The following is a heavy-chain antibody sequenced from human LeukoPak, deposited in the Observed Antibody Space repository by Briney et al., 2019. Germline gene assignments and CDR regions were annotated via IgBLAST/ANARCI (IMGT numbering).Heavy chain of an antibody. D-gene: IGHD2-21*02. CDR2: IYTSGST. CDR1: GGSISSYY. J-gene: IGHJ4*02. V-gene: IGHV4-4*07. Sequence: SETLSLTCTVSGGSISSYYWSWIRQPAGKGLEWIGRIYTSGSTNYNPSLKSRVTMSVDTSKNQFSLKLSSVTAADTAVYYCARGRGRHIVVVTAIDYWGQGTLVTVSS. CDR3: ARGRGRHIVVVTAIDY.